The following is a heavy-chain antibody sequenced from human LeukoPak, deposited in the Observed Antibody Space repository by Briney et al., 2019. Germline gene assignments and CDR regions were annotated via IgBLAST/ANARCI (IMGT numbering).Heavy chain of an antibody. D-gene: IGHD2-21*02. J-gene: IGHJ3*02. Sequence: SETLSLTCTVSGGSISSYYWSWIRQPPGKGLEWIGYIYYSGSTNYNPSLKSRVTVSVDTSKKHFSLKLSSVTAADTAVYYCARDYGGDCYDAFDIWGQGTMVTVSS. V-gene: IGHV4-59*01. CDR1: GGSISSYY. CDR3: ARDYGGDCYDAFDI. CDR2: IYYSGST.